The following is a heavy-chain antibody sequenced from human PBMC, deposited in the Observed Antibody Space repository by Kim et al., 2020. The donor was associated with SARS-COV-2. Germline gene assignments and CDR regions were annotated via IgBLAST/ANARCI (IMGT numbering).Heavy chain of an antibody. CDR2: ISYDGSNK. Sequence: GGSLRLSCAASGFTFSSYGMHWVRQAPGKGLEWVAVISYDGSNKYYADSVKGRFTISRDNSKNTLYLQMNSLRAEDTAVYYCASLEYYYDSSGWEKALAFDIWGQGTMVTVSS. D-gene: IGHD3-22*01. CDR3: ASLEYYYDSSGWEKALAFDI. CDR1: GFTFSSYG. J-gene: IGHJ3*02. V-gene: IGHV3-33*05.